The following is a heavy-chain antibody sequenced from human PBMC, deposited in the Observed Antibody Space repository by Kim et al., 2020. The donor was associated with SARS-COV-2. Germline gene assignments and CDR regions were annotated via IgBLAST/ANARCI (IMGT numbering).Heavy chain of an antibody. D-gene: IGHD1-26*01. CDR1: GFIFSNYG. CDR3: AKVVRGSYYYYDMDV. CDR2: ISYDGSHT. V-gene: IGHV3-30*18. Sequence: GGSLRLSCAASGFIFSNYGMHWVRQAPGKGLEWVAVISYDGSHTYYAGSVKDRFTISRDNSKNILSLQMDSLRAEDTAVNYCAKVVRGSYYYYDMDVWGQGTTVTVSS. J-gene: IGHJ6*02.